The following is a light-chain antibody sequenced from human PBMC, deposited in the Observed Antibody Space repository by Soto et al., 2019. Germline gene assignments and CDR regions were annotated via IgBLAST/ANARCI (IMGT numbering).Light chain of an antibody. Sequence: IVLTQSPGTLSVSPGERVILSCRASQPLRNKLAWYQQKPGQAPSLLIYGGFTRATGIPARFSGSGSGTEFTLTINSLQSEDFAIYYCQQHNAWPLTFGPGTKLDLK. CDR1: QPLRNK. CDR2: GGF. J-gene: IGKJ3*01. V-gene: IGKV3-15*01. CDR3: QQHNAWPLT.